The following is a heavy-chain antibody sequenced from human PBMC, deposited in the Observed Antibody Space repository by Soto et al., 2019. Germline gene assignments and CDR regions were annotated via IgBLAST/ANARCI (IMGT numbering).Heavy chain of an antibody. CDR2: ISSSRRT. J-gene: IGHJ4*02. CDR3: ARYRFSATWSKFDY. Sequence: QVYLQESGPRLVRPSQTLSLTCDVSGASISSDAYHWSWIRQHPGKGLEWIGFISSSRRTYYNPSLKSRINISADTSRKQFSLRLTSVTAAETAVYYCARYRFSATWSKFDYWGQGTLVTVSS. CDR1: GASISSDAYH. V-gene: IGHV4-31*11. D-gene: IGHD3-16*02.